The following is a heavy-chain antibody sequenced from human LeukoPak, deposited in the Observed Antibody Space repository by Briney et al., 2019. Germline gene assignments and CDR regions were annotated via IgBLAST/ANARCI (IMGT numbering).Heavy chain of an antibody. Sequence: PSETLSLTCSVSGGSINNYYWIWIRQPPGKGLEWIGHISYSGNTNYNPSLKSRVTMTVDTSKNQFSLTVTSVTAADTAVYYCARGHDGVVGWFAPWGRGTLVTVSP. J-gene: IGHJ5*02. D-gene: IGHD2-15*01. CDR1: GGSINNYY. CDR3: ARGHDGVVGWFAP. V-gene: IGHV4-59*01. CDR2: ISYSGNT.